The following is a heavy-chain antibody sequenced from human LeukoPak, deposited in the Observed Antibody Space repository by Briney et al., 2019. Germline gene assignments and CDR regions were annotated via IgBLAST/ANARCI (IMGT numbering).Heavy chain of an antibody. D-gene: IGHD6-13*01. CDR3: ARDSGQLVPWFDY. V-gene: IGHV3-21*01. CDR2: ISSSSSYI. J-gene: IGHJ4*02. Sequence: GGSLRLSCVTSGFTFSSYNMNWVRQAPGKGLGWVSSISSSSSYIYYADSVKGRFTISRANAKNSLYLQINSLRAEDTAVYYCARDSGQLVPWFDYWGQGTLVTVSS. CDR1: GFTFSSYN.